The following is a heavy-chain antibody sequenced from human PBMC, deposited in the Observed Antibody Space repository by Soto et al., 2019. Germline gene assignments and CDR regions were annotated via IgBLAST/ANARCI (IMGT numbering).Heavy chain of an antibody. Sequence: PSETLSLTCTVSGGSISSGGYYWSWIRQHPGKGLEWIGYIYYSGSTYYNPSLKSRVTISVDTSKNQFSLKLSSVTAADTAVYYCARGMDYYDSSGYYHYYFDYWGQGNLVTVSS. D-gene: IGHD3-22*01. CDR2: IYYSGST. J-gene: IGHJ4*02. CDR3: ARGMDYYDSSGYYHYYFDY. CDR1: GGSISSGGYY. V-gene: IGHV4-31*03.